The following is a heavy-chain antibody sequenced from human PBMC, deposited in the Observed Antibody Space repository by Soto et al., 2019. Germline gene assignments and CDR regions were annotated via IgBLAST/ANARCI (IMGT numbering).Heavy chain of an antibody. CDR2: IKQDGSVR. J-gene: IGHJ4*02. CDR1: GFTFNHYW. V-gene: IGHV3-7*01. D-gene: IGHD5-18*01. Sequence: PGGSLRLSCATSGFTFNHYWMAWVRQAPGKGLEWVSSIKQDGSVRVYTESVLGRFTISRDNAKSTVYLQMDSLRAEDTAVYYCDTHSFDNLAAGDSWGQGTLVTVSS. CDR3: DTHSFDNLAAGDS.